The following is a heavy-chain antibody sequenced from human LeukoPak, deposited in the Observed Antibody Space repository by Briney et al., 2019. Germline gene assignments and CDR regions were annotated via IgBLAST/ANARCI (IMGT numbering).Heavy chain of an antibody. CDR1: GYSFTSYW. Sequence: GASLKISCKGSGYSFTSYWIGWVRQMPGKGLEGMGIIYPGDSDTRYSPSFQGQVTISADKSISTTYLQWSSLKASDTAMYYCAKYYDLSSSSEVGFDYWGQGTLVTVSS. J-gene: IGHJ4*02. D-gene: IGHD3-3*01. CDR3: AKYYDLSSSSEVGFDY. V-gene: IGHV5-51*01. CDR2: IYPGDSDT.